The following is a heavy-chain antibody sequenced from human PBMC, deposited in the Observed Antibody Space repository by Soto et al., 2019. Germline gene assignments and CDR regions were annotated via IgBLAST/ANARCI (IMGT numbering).Heavy chain of an antibody. CDR2: IRSKANSYAT. J-gene: IGHJ4*02. V-gene: IGHV3-73*01. Sequence: GGSLRLSCAASGFTFSGSAMHWVRQASGKGLEWVGRIRSKANSYATAYAASVKGRFTISRDDSKNTAYLQMNSLKTEDTAVYYCTRQASGQPLLYPDFDYWGQGTLVTVSS. CDR1: GFTFSGSA. CDR3: TRQASGQPLLYPDFDY. D-gene: IGHD2-2*02.